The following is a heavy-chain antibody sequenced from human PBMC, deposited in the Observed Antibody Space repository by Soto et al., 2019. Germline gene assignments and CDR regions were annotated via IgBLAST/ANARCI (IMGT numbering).Heavy chain of an antibody. CDR2: ISYDGSNK. D-gene: IGHD2-15*01. CDR1: GFTFSSYA. Sequence: GGSLRLSCAASGFTFSSYAMHWVRQAPGKGLEWVAVISYDGSNKYYADSVKGRFTISRDNSKNTLYLQMNSLRAEDTAVYYCARDPRPGRVVVAATFLDAHYGMDVWSQGTTVTVSS. CDR3: ARDPRPGRVVVAATFLDAHYGMDV. J-gene: IGHJ6*02. V-gene: IGHV3-30-3*01.